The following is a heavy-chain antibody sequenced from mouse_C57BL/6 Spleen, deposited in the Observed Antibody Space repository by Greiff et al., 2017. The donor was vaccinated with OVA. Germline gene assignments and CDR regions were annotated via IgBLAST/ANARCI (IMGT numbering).Heavy chain of an antibody. Sequence: QVQLQQPGAELVRPGSSVKLSCKASGYTFTSYWMHWVKQRPIQGLEWIGNIDPSDSETHYNQKFKDKATLTVDKSSSTAYMQLSSLTSEDSAVYYCARTDYYGSSGDYWGQGTTLTVSS. CDR1: GYTFTSYW. J-gene: IGHJ2*01. CDR2: IDPSDSET. V-gene: IGHV1-52*01. D-gene: IGHD1-1*01. CDR3: ARTDYYGSSGDY.